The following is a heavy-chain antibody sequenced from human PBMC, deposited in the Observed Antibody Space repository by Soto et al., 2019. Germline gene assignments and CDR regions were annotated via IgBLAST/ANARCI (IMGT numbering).Heavy chain of an antibody. CDR1: GGSISSGGYY. D-gene: IGHD6-6*01. CDR2: IYYSGST. J-gene: IGHJ6*02. CDR3: ARASIAAPNRIYGMDV. V-gene: IGHV4-31*03. Sequence: SETLSLTCTVSGGSISSGGYYWSWIRQHPGKGLEWIGYIYYSGSTYYNPSLKSRVTISVDTSKNQFSLKLSSVTAADTAVDYCARASIAAPNRIYGMDVWGQGTTVTVSS.